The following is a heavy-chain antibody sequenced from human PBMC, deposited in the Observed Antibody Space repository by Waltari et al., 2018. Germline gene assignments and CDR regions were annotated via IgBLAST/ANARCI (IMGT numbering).Heavy chain of an antibody. Sequence: RLLQSGAEVKKSGASVKVSCKASGNTFTSLHVNWVRQAAGPGLEWMGWVDPRNGNTGYADKFQGRVTMTSDTSMSTAYMELRGLRSDDTAVYYCVRGYAHDRDGAFDIWGQGTVVTVSS. CDR1: GNTFTSLH. CDR3: VRGYAHDRDGAFDI. V-gene: IGHV1-8*01. CDR2: VDPRNGNT. J-gene: IGHJ3*02.